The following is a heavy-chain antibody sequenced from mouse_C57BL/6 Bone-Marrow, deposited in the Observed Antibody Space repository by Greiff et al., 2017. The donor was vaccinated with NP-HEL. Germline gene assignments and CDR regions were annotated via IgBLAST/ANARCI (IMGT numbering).Heavy chain of an antibody. CDR1: GYSITSGYY. V-gene: IGHV3-6*01. CDR2: ISYDGSN. D-gene: IGHD2-4*01. CDR3: ARGRIYYDYDGYYFDY. Sequence: EVQLQESGPGLVKPSQSLSLTCSVTGYSITSGYYWNWIRQFPGNKREWMGYISYDGSNNYNPSLKNRISITRDTSKNQFFLKLNSVTTEDTATYYCARGRIYYDYDGYYFDYWGQGTTLTVSS. J-gene: IGHJ2*01.